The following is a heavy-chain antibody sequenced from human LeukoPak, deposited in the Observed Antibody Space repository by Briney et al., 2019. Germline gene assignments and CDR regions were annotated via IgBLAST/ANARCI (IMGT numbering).Heavy chain of an antibody. D-gene: IGHD3-16*02. CDR2: IIPILGIA. CDR3: AREDYDYVWGSYRLPLDV. CDR1: GGTFSSYA. J-gene: IGHJ6*02. V-gene: IGHV1-69*04. Sequence: SVKVSCKASGGTFSSYAISWVRQAPGQGLEWMGRIIPILGIANYAQKFQGRVTITADKSTSTAYMELSSLRSEDTAVYYCAREDYDYVWGSYRLPLDVWGQGTTVTVSS.